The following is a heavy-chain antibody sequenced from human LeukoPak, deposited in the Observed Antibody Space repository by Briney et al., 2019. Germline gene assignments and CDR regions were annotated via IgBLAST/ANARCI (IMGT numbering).Heavy chain of an antibody. CDR1: GFTFSNYA. J-gene: IGHJ6*03. CDR3: ARAGYGGNSERDFYYYYYYMDV. V-gene: IGHV3-30-3*01. Sequence: GGSLRLSCAASGFTFSNYAMHWVRQAPGKGLEWVAVISYDGSNKYYADSVKGRFTISRDNSKNTLYLQMNSLRAEDTAVYYCARAGYGGNSERDFYYYYYYMDVWGKGTTVTVSS. CDR2: ISYDGSNK. D-gene: IGHD4-23*01.